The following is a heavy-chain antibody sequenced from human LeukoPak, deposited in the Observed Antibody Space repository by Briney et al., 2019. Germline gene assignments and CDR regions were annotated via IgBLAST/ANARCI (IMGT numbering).Heavy chain of an antibody. CDR2: INWNGGST. Sequence: PGGALRLSCAASGVTFDDYGLCWVRQAPGKGVEWVSGINWNGGSTGYADSVKGRFTISRDNAKTSLYLQMNSLRAEDTALYHCARAPGRGHYTYYYYMDVWGKGTTVTISS. D-gene: IGHD3-3*01. CDR3: ARAPGRGHYTYYYYMDV. CDR1: GVTFDDYG. V-gene: IGHV3-20*01. J-gene: IGHJ6*03.